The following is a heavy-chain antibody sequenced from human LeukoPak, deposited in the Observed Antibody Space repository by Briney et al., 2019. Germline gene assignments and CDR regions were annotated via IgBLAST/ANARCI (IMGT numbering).Heavy chain of an antibody. J-gene: IGHJ4*02. D-gene: IGHD3-22*01. V-gene: IGHV4-4*02. Sequence: PSGTLSLTCAVSGGSISSSNWWSWVRQPPGKGREGIGEIYHRGSANYNPSLKSRVTISVDKSKNQFSLRLSSVTAADTAVYYCASAGHDGIGYKVCWGQGTLVTVSS. CDR2: IYHRGSA. CDR1: GGSISSSNW. CDR3: ASAGHDGIGYKVC.